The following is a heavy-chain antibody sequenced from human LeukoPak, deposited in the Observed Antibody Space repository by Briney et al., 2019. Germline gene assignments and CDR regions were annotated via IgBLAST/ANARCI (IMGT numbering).Heavy chain of an antibody. CDR2: IVVGSGNT. Sequence: SVKVSCKASGFTFTRSAMQWVRQARGQRLEWIGWIVVGSGNTNYAQKFQERVTITRDMSTSTAYMELSSLRSEDTAVYYCAAVSRGGYNHDAFDIWGQGTMVTVSS. CDR1: GFTFTRSA. V-gene: IGHV1-58*02. J-gene: IGHJ3*02. CDR3: AAVSRGGYNHDAFDI. D-gene: IGHD5-24*01.